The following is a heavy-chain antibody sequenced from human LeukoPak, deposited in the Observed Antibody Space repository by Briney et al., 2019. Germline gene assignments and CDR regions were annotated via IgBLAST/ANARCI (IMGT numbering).Heavy chain of an antibody. CDR3: AKRGVVIRVILVGFHKEAYYFDS. CDR1: GFTFSSYW. D-gene: IGHD3-22*01. J-gene: IGHJ4*02. CDR2: MNQDGSER. Sequence: QPGGSLRLSCAASGFTFSSYWMSWVRQAPGKGLERVAHMNQDGSERYYVDSVKGRFTIFRDNAKNTLYLQLHSLRAEDTAVYFCAKRGVVIRVILVGFHKEAYYFDSWGQGALVTVSS. V-gene: IGHV3-7*03.